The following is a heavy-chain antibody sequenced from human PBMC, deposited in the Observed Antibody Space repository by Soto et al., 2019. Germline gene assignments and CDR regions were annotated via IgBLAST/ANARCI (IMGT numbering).Heavy chain of an antibody. CDR3: ARHKYYYDSSGYYYLS. Sequence: SETLSLTCTVSGGSISSSSYYWGWIRQPPGKGLEWIGSIYYSGSTYYNPSLKSRVTISVDTSKNQFSLKLSSVTAADTAVYYCARHKYYYDSSGYYYLSWGQGTLVTVSS. V-gene: IGHV4-39*01. D-gene: IGHD3-22*01. CDR1: GGSISSSSYY. CDR2: IYYSGST. J-gene: IGHJ4*02.